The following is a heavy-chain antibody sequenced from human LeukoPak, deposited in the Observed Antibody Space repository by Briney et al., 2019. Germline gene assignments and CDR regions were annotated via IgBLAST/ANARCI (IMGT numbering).Heavy chain of an antibody. Sequence: GGSLRLSCAASGFTFSSYAMSWVRQAPGKGLEWVSAISGSGGSTYYADSVKGRFTISRDNSKNTLYLQMNSLRAEDTAVYYCARAYSSXWYWYYGMDVWGQGTTVTVX. CDR2: ISGSGGST. CDR3: ARAYSSXWYWYYGMDV. D-gene: IGHD6-13*01. J-gene: IGHJ6*02. CDR1: GFTFSSYA. V-gene: IGHV3-23*01.